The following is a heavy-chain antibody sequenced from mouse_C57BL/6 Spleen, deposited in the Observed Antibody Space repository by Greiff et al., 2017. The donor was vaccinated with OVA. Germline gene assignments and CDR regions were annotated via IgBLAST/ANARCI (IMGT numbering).Heavy chain of an antibody. J-gene: IGHJ1*03. D-gene: IGHD2-3*01. CDR3: ARIYDGYSTGGYFDV. CDR1: GFSLTSYA. CDR2: IWTGGGT. Sequence: VQLVESGPGLVAPSQSLSITCTVSGFSLTSYAISWVRQPPGKGLEWLGVIWTGGGTNYNSALKSRLSISKDNSKSQVFLKMNSLQTDDTARYYCARIYDGYSTGGYFDVWGTGTTVTVSS. V-gene: IGHV2-9-1*01.